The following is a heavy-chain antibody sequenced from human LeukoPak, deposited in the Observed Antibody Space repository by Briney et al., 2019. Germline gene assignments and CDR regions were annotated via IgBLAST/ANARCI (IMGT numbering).Heavy chain of an antibody. J-gene: IGHJ5*02. CDR1: GFTLSSYG. Sequence: GGSLRLSCAASGFTLSSYGMHWVRQAPGKGLEWVAVIWYDGGYKYYADSVKGRFIITRDNSKNMLYLQMNSQRAEDTAVYYCAREGAERLFVSNWFDPWGQGTLVTVSS. V-gene: IGHV3-33*01. D-gene: IGHD3-3*01. CDR2: IWYDGGYK. CDR3: AREGAERLFVSNWFDP.